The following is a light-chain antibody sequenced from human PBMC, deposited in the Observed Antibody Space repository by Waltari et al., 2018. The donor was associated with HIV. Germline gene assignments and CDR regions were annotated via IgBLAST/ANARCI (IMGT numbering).Light chain of an antibody. CDR3: QQYSDTFVT. CDR1: QSVLHGSSNRDS. V-gene: IGKV4-1*01. CDR2: WAS. J-gene: IGKJ4*01. Sequence: DIVMTQSPDSLAVSLGERATIKCKSSQSVLHGSSNRDSLAWYQQKPGQPPRLLIYWASTRESGFPDRFSGSGSGTDFTLTISGLQTEDVAVYYCQQYSDTFVTFGGGTRVEI.